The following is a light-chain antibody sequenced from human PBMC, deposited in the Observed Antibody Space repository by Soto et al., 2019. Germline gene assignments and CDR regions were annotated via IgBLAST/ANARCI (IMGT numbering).Light chain of an antibody. Sequence: EIVLTQSPGTLSLSPGERATLSCRASQSVSSNYLAWYQQKPGQAPRLLIYGASSRDTGIPDRLSGSGSGTDFTLTISRLEPEDFAVYYCQQYCSSPITFGQGTRLEIK. CDR3: QQYCSSPIT. J-gene: IGKJ5*01. V-gene: IGKV3-20*01. CDR1: QSVSSNY. CDR2: GAS.